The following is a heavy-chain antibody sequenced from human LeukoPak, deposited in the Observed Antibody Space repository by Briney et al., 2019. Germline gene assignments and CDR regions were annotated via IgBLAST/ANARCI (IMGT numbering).Heavy chain of an antibody. V-gene: IGHV4-34*01. D-gene: IGHD5-18*01. Sequence: SETLSLTCAVYGGAFSGYYWSWIRQPPGKGLEWIGEINHSGSTNYNPSLKSRVTISLDTSKNQFSLKLSSVTAADTAVYYCAREGYSYGFDYWGQGTLVTVSS. CDR2: INHSGST. J-gene: IGHJ4*02. CDR1: GGAFSGYY. CDR3: AREGYSYGFDY.